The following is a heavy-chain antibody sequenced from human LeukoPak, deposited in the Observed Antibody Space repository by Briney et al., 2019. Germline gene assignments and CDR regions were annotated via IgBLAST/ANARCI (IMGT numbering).Heavy chain of an antibody. CDR2: ISSSSSTI. V-gene: IGHV3-48*04. J-gene: IGHJ4*02. D-gene: IGHD3-22*01. CDR1: GFTFSSYS. Sequence: GGSLRLSCAASGFTFSSYSMNWVRQAPGKGLEWVSYISSSSSTIYYADSVKGRFTISRDNAKNSLYLQMNSLKTEDTAVYYCTPLHDSKVDSAPFDYWGQGILVAVSS. CDR3: TPLHDSKVDSAPFDY.